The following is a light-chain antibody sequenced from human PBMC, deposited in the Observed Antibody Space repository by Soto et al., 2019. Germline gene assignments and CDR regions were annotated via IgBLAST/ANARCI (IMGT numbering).Light chain of an antibody. CDR3: QQYGSSPWIT. J-gene: IGKJ5*01. V-gene: IGKV3-20*01. Sequence: EIVLTQSPGTLSLSPGERATLSCRASQSVSSSYLAWYQQKPGPAPRLLIYGASSRAPGRPDRFSGSGSGTDFSLTISRREPEDFAVYYCQQYGSSPWITFGQGTRLEIK. CDR1: QSVSSSY. CDR2: GAS.